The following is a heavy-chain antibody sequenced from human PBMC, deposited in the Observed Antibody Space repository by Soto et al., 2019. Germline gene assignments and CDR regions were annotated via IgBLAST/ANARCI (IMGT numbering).Heavy chain of an antibody. CDR3: AKDAVYKDGLWLMDS. Sequence: GGSLRLSCAASGFTFSSYWMHWVRQAPGKGLECVSGVTGSGGQIHYADSVKGRFTISKDNSKNALYLQMSNLRDEDTALYYCAKDAVYKDGLWLMDSWGQGTLVTVSS. CDR1: GFTFSSYW. D-gene: IGHD2-21*01. V-gene: IGHV3-23*01. CDR2: VTGSGGQI. J-gene: IGHJ5*02.